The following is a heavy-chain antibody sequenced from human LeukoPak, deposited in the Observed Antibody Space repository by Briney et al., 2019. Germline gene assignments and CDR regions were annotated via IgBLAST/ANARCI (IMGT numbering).Heavy chain of an antibody. J-gene: IGHJ4*02. Sequence: SETLSLTCTVSGGSISSYYWSWIRQPAGKGLEWIGRIYTSGSTNYNPSLKSRVTISVDTSKNQFSLMLTSVTAADTAVYYCARGVVITGLDYWGQGTLVTVSS. CDR1: GGSISSYY. D-gene: IGHD3-3*01. CDR2: IYTSGST. V-gene: IGHV4-4*07. CDR3: ARGVVITGLDY.